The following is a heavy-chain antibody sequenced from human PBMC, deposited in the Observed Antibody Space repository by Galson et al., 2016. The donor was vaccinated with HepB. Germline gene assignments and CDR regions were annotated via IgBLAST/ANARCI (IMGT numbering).Heavy chain of an antibody. CDR2: IQYSGSI. CDR3: ARPKDYLGSSFDC. D-gene: IGHD6-6*01. V-gene: IGHV4-59*08. Sequence: SETLSLTCTVSGGSIGSYHWSWIRQSPGKGLEWMGYIQYSGSIEYQPSLKSRLTISADPSKSQLPLKLTSVTAADTAVYYCARPKDYLGSSFDCWGQGILVTVSS. J-gene: IGHJ4*02. CDR1: GGSIGSYH.